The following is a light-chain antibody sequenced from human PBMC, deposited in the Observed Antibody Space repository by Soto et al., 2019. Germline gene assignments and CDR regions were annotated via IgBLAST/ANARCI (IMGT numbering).Light chain of an antibody. V-gene: IGLV4-69*01. CDR1: SGHSSYA. J-gene: IGLJ2*01. CDR2: LNSDGSH. CDR3: QTWGTGIQV. Sequence: QLVLTQSPSASASLGASVKLTCTLSSGHSSYAIAWHQQQPEKGPRYLMKLNSDGSHSKGDRIPDRFSGSSSGAERYLTISCLQSEDEADYYCQTWGTGIQVFGGGTKLTVL.